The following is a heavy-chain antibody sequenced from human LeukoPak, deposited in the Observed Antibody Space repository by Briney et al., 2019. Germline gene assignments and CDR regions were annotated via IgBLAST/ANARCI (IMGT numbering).Heavy chain of an antibody. CDR1: GGSISYYY. D-gene: IGHD4-17*01. CDR2: IYYSGTT. J-gene: IGHJ4*02. CDR3: ARMEQDNGDYYFDF. Sequence: KPSETLSLTCTVSGGSISYYYWSWIRQPPRKGLEWIGYIYYSGTTKYSPSLKSRATISLDTSKNQFSLRLSSVTPTDTAVYYCARMEQDNGDYYFDFWGQGTLVTVSS. V-gene: IGHV4-59*01.